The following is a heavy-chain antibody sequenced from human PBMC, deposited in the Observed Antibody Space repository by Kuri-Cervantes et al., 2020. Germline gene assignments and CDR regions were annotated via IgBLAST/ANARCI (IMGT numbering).Heavy chain of an antibody. CDR1: GFTFSSYA. V-gene: IGHV3-23*01. J-gene: IGHJ4*02. CDR2: ISGSGGST. CDR3: AKGGSSGTDY. D-gene: IGHD3-22*01. Sequence: GESLKISCAASGFTFSSYAMSWVRQAPGKGLEWVSDISGSGGSTYYADSVKGRFTISRDNSKNTLYLQMNSLRAEDTAVYYCAKGGSSGTDYWGQGTLVTVSS.